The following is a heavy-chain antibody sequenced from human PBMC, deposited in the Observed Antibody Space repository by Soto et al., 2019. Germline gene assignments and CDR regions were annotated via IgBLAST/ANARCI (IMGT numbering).Heavy chain of an antibody. V-gene: IGHV1-2*02. CDR2: INPNSGGT. CDR3: ARAILGYYYDSSGYDY. J-gene: IGHJ4*02. Sequence: SVKVSCKASGYTFTGYYMHWVRQAPGQGLEWMGWINPNSGGTNYAQKFQGRVTMTRDTSISTAYMELSRLRSDDTAVYYCARAILGYYYDSSGYDYWGQGALVTVSS. D-gene: IGHD3-22*01. CDR1: GYTFTGYY.